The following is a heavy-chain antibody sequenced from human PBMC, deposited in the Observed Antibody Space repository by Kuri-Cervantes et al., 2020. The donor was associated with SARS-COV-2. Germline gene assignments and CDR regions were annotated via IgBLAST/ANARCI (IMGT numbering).Heavy chain of an antibody. J-gene: IGHJ4*02. CDR2: ISGYSGNT. D-gene: IGHD1-26*01. CDR1: ETTFPNYD. V-gene: IGHV1-18*01. CDR3: ARGDFTAGFY. Sequence: ASVKVSCKAPETTFPNYDINWVRQATGQGLEWLGWISGYSGNTDYAQRVQDRLILTRDISTSTAYMELKSLRSDDSAVYFCARGDFTAGFYWGQGTQVTVSS.